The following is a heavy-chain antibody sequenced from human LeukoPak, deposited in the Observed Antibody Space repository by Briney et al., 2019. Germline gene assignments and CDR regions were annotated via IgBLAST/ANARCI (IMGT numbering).Heavy chain of an antibody. CDR1: GFTFDDYA. V-gene: IGHV3-9*01. Sequence: GGSLRLSCAASGFTFDDYAMHWVRQAPGKGLEWVSGISWNSGSIGYADSVKGRFTISRDNAKNSLYLQMNSLRAEDTALYYCAKGYYGSGSYGMDVWGQGTTVTASS. J-gene: IGHJ6*02. D-gene: IGHD3-10*01. CDR3: AKGYYGSGSYGMDV. CDR2: ISWNSGSI.